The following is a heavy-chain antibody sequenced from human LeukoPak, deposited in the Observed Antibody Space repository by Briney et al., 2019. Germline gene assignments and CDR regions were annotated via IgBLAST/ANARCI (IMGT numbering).Heavy chain of an antibody. CDR2: TYYRFKWNN. Sequence: SQTLSLTCAISGDSVSSNSAAWSWIRQSPSRGLEWLGRTYYRFKWNNNYAISVKSRVTINPDTSKNQFSLQLNSVTPEDTGVYYCARARGYFDLWGRGTLVTVSS. CDR3: ARARGYFDL. D-gene: IGHD3-10*01. V-gene: IGHV6-1*01. CDR1: GDSVSSNSAA. J-gene: IGHJ2*01.